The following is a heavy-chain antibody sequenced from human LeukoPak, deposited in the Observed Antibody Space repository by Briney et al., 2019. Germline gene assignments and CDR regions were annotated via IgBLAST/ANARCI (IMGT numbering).Heavy chain of an antibody. CDR3: ARVFWGRGDYDPHFDY. J-gene: IGHJ4*02. Sequence: PSETLSLTCTVSGGSISSGGYYWSWIRQHPGKGLEWIGYIYYSGSTYYNPSLKSRVTISVDTSKNQFSLKLSSVTAADTAVYYCARVFWGRGDYDPHFDYWGQGTLVTVSS. CDR1: GGSISSGGYY. D-gene: IGHD4-17*01. CDR2: IYYSGST. V-gene: IGHV4-31*03.